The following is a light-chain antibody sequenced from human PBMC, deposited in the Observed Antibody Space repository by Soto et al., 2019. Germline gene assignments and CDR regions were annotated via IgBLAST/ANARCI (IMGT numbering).Light chain of an antibody. Sequence: EIVMTQSPATLSVSPGEGATLSCRASQSVSSKLAWYQQKPGQAPRLLIYGASTRATGIPARFSGSGSGTEFTLIISSLQSEDFAVYFCQQYNNWPPDTFGQGTKLEIK. CDR2: GAS. J-gene: IGKJ2*01. CDR3: QQYNNWPPDT. V-gene: IGKV3-15*01. CDR1: QSVSSK.